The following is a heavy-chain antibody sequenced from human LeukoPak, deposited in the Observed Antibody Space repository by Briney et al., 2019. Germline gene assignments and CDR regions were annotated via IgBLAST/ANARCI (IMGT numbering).Heavy chain of an antibody. CDR1: GGSISSYY. V-gene: IGHV4-59*01. CDR3: ARGDSISWTHQYHYFDY. Sequence: SETLSLTCTVSGGSISSYYWSWIRQPPGKGLEWIGYIYYSGSTNYNPSLKSRVTISVDTSKNQFSLKLSSVTAADTAVYYCARGDSISWTHQYHYFDYWGQGTLVTVSS. D-gene: IGHD6-13*01. J-gene: IGHJ4*02. CDR2: IYYSGST.